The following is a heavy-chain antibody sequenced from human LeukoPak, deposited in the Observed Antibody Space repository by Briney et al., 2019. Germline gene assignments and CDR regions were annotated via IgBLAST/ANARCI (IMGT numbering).Heavy chain of an antibody. V-gene: IGHV4-39*01. CDR2: IFYTGTT. CDR3: ARSLVQTGPTFDY. CDR1: GDSISSRSNY. D-gene: IGHD1-14*01. J-gene: IGHJ4*02. Sequence: SETLSLTCTVSGDSISSRSNYWGWIRQPPGKGLEWIGSIFYTGTTYYNPSLKSRVTISVDTSRNQLSLRLSSVTAADTAVYYCARSLVQTGPTFDYWGRGTLVTVSS.